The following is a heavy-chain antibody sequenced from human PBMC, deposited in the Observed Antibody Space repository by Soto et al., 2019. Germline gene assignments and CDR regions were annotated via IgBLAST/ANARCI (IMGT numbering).Heavy chain of an antibody. V-gene: IGHV1-2*02. Sequence: GASVKVSCKASGYTFTGHYIHWVRQAPEQGPEWMGEIGPESGATRYAEKFQGRVTMTLDTSITTVYMELKNLSPDDTAVYYCGRGRSGQIVVFYWGQGTPVTVPQ. D-gene: IGHD1-26*01. CDR3: GRGRSGQIVVFY. J-gene: IGHJ4*02. CDR2: IGPESGAT. CDR1: GYTFTGHY.